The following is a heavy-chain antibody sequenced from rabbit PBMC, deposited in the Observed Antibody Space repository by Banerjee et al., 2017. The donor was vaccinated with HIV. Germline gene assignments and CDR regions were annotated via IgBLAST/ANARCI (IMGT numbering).Heavy chain of an antibody. D-gene: IGHD4-2*01. CDR2: ITYGGST. CDR3: ARDAYAGDGDLFFDL. CDR1: GFDFSSYG. V-gene: IGHV1S39*01. J-gene: IGHJ4*01. Sequence: QEQLVESGGGLVQPGGSLKLSCKASGFDFSSYGVSWVRQAPGKGLEWIGYITYGGSTFYASWAKGRFTISKTSSTTVTLQMTSLTAADTATYFCARDAYAGDGDLFFDLWGPGTLVTVS.